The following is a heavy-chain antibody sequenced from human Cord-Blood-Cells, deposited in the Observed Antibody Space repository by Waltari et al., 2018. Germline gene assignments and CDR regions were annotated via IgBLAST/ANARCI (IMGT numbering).Heavy chain of an antibody. CDR3: AREGRGSGWYY. CDR1: GGSFSGYY. J-gene: IGHJ4*02. Sequence: QLQLQQWGAGLLKTSETLSPTSAVYGGSFSGYYWTWIHQPTGKGLEWIGEIKHSGSTNYNPSLKSRVTISVDTSKNQFSLKLSSVTAADTAVYYCAREGRGSGWYYWGQGTLVTVSS. CDR2: IKHSGST. V-gene: IGHV4-34*01. D-gene: IGHD6-19*01.